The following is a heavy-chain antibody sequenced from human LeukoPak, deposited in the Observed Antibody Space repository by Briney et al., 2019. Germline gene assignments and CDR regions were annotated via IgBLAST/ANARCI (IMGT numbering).Heavy chain of an antibody. CDR2: IYYSGST. CDR3: AGDYGIKNDSHYYYYGMDV. V-gene: IGHV4-59*01. Sequence: SETLSLTCTVSGGSISSYYWSWIRQPPGKGLEWIGYIYYSGSTNYNPSLNSRVTISVDTSKNQFSLKLSSVTAADTAVYYCAGDYGIKNDSHYYYYGMDVWGQGTTVTVSS. CDR1: GGSISSYY. J-gene: IGHJ6*02. D-gene: IGHD1-1*01.